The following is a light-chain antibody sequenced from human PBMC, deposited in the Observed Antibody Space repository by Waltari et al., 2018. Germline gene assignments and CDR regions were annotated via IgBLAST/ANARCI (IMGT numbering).Light chain of an antibody. CDR1: QTINIDF. J-gene: IGKJ2*01. Sequence: EIVLTQSPGTLSLSPGQRATLSCRASQTINIDFLAWYQQRPDQAPRLLIYSASRRVSGIPDRFSGSGTGTDFTLTISRLEPEDFAVYYCQQYGASPYTFGQGTRLEIK. CDR3: QQYGASPYT. V-gene: IGKV3-20*01. CDR2: SAS.